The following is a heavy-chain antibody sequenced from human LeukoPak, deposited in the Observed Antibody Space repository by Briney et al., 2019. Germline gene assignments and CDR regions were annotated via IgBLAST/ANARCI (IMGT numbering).Heavy chain of an antibody. V-gene: IGHV3-23*01. J-gene: IGHJ4*02. Sequence: GGSLRLSCAASGSTFSSYAMSWVRQAPGKGLEWVSAISGSGGSTYYADSVKGRFTISRNNSKNTLYLQMNSLRAEDTAVYYCAKGYYGDYLFDYWGQGTLVTVSS. D-gene: IGHD4-17*01. CDR2: ISGSGGST. CDR3: AKGYYGDYLFDY. CDR1: GSTFSSYA.